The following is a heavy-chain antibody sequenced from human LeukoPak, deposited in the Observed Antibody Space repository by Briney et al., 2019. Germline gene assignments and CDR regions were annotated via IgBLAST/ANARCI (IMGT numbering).Heavy chain of an antibody. Sequence: ASVKVSCKASGYTFINYAMSWVRQAPGQGLEWMGWIGTYNGNTKYAQEFQGRVTMTTDTSTSTGYMELRNLRSDDTAVYFCVREWDHTRMTFDIWGQGTTVTVSS. CDR2: IGTYNGNT. CDR1: GYTFINYA. J-gene: IGHJ3*02. D-gene: IGHD1-26*01. V-gene: IGHV1-18*01. CDR3: VREWDHTRMTFDI.